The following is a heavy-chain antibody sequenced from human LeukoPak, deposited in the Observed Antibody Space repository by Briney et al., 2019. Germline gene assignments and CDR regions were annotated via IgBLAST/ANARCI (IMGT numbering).Heavy chain of an antibody. CDR2: IYPGDSDT. J-gene: IGHJ4*02. CDR3: ARTMVRGVITSSFDF. Sequence: GESLKISCKGSGYSFTSYWIGWVRQMPGKGLEWMGIIYPGDSDTRYSPSFQGQVTISGDKSISTAYLQWSSLEASDTAMYYCARTMVRGVITSSFDFWGQGTLVTVSS. D-gene: IGHD3-10*01. CDR1: GYSFTSYW. V-gene: IGHV5-51*01.